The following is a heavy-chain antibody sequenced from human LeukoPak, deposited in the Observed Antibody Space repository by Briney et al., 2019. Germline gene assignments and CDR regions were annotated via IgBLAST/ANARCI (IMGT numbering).Heavy chain of an antibody. CDR2: TYYRSKWYN. CDR1: GDSVSSNSAA. D-gene: IGHD6-13*01. J-gene: IGHJ5*02. CDR3: ARAGGPRDYRRNWYGNFFDP. Sequence: PSQTLSLTCAIAGDSVSSNSAAWNWIRQSPSRGLEWLGRTYYRSKWYNDYALSVDGRITINSDTSKNQFSLQLNSVTPEDTAVYYCARAGGPRDYRRNWYGNFFDPWGQGTLVIVSS. V-gene: IGHV6-1*01.